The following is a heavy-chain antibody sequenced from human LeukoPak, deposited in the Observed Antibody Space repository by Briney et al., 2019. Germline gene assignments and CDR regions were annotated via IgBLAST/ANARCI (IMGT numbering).Heavy chain of an antibody. V-gene: IGHV4-38-2*02. J-gene: IGHJ2*01. CDR3: ARASGDWTDWYFDL. CDR1: GYSISSGYY. Sequence: SETLSLTCTVSGYSISSGYYWGWIRQPPGKGLEWIGSIYHSGSTYYNPSFKSRVTISVDTSKNQFSLKLSSVTAADTAVYYCARASGDWTDWYFDLWGRGTLVTVSS. CDR2: IYHSGST. D-gene: IGHD3-10*01.